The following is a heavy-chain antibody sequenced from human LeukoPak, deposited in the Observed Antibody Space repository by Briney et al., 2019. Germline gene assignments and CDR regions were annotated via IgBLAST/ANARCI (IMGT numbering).Heavy chain of an antibody. D-gene: IGHD3-22*01. CDR3: ARRRYYDSTGYLD. J-gene: IGHJ1*01. Sequence: PSXTLSLTCTLSGDYISSSSYYWGWIRQPPGKGLEWIVDIYYSGSTYYNASLKGRVSISIDTSNNHFSLHLRSLTAADTALYYCARRRYYDSTGYLDWGHGTLVTVSS. V-gene: IGHV4-39*02. CDR2: IYYSGST. CDR1: GDYISSSSYY.